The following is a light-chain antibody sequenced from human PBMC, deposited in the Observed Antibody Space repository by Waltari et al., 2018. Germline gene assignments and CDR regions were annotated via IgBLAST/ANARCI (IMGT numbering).Light chain of an antibody. J-gene: IGKJ4*01. V-gene: IGKV3-20*01. CDR1: QTVGTSY. CDR3: QQYYISPLT. Sequence: TTIQTVGTSYLLWYKQKPGQSPTLLIYGTFSRATGIPDRFTGSGSGTDFYLAIVSLEPEDFAAYYCQQYYISPLTFGGGTKVEIK. CDR2: GTF.